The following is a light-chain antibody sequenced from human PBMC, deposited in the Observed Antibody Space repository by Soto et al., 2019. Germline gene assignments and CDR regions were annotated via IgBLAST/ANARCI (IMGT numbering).Light chain of an antibody. CDR3: CSYAGNSYV. CDR1: SSDVGDYTY. Sequence: QSALTQPRSVSGSPGQSGTISCTGISSDVGDYTYVSWYQHHPGKAPQLIIYDVTKRPSGVPDRFSGSKSGNTASLTISGLQAEDEADYYCCSYAGNSYVFGTATTLTVL. CDR2: DVT. J-gene: IGLJ1*01. V-gene: IGLV2-11*01.